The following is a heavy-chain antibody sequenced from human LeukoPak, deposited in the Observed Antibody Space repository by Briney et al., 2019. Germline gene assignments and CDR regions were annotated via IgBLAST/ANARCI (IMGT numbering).Heavy chain of an antibody. CDR3: AREGPEDFYFDY. J-gene: IGHJ4*02. D-gene: IGHD3-3*01. Sequence: EGSLRLSCAASGFTFSSYEMNWVRQAPGKGLEWASYISSSGSTIYYADSVKGRFTISRDNAKNSLYLQMNSLRAEDTAVYYCAREGPEDFYFDYWGQGTLVTVSS. CDR2: ISSSGSTI. CDR1: GFTFSSYE. V-gene: IGHV3-48*03.